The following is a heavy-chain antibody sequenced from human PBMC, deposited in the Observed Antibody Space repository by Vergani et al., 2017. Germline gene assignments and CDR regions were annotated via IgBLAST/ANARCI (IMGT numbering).Heavy chain of an antibody. V-gene: IGHV4-59*01. CDR3: ARGGAPLQPCDD. J-gene: IGHJ4*02. CDR1: GGSISSYY. Sequence: QVQLQESGPGLVKPSETLSLTCTVSGGSISSYYWSWIRQPPGKGLEWIGSIYYSGSTNYNPSLKSRVTISVDTSKNQFSLKLSSVTAADTAVYYCARGGAPLQPCDDWGQGTLVTVSS. CDR2: IYYSGST. D-gene: IGHD2-21*01.